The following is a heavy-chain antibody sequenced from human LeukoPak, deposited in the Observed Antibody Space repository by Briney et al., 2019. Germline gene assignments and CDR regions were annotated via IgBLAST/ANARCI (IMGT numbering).Heavy chain of an antibody. V-gene: IGHV1-18*01. Sequence: ASVKVSCKASGYTFTSYGISWVRQAPGQGLEWMGWISAYNGNTNYAQKLQDRVTMTTDTSTSTAYMELRSLRSDVTAVYYCARDVLRYFDWLPRRAFDIWGQGTMVTVSS. J-gene: IGHJ3*02. CDR2: ISAYNGNT. D-gene: IGHD3-9*01. CDR1: GYTFTSYG. CDR3: ARDVLRYFDWLPRRAFDI.